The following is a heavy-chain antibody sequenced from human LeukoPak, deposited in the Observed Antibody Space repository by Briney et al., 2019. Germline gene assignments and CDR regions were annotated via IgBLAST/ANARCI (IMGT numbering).Heavy chain of an antibody. CDR1: GFTFSSYS. CDR3: VRDRGWYHFDL. V-gene: IGHV3-21*01. CDR2: ISSSSSYI. Sequence: GGSLRLSCAASGFTFSSYSMNWVRQAPGKGLEWVSSISSSSSYIYYADSVKGRFTISRDNAKNSLFLQVNSLRAEDTAVYYCVRDRGWYHFDLWGQGTLVAVSS. D-gene: IGHD3-10*01. J-gene: IGHJ4*02.